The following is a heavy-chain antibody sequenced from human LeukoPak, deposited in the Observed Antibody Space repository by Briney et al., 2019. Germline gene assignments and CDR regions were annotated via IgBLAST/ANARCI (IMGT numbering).Heavy chain of an antibody. CDR3: AKSTRGRIYSALAY. CDR1: GFTIGHYV. CDR2: IIGPGGNT. V-gene: IGHV3-23*01. D-gene: IGHD1-26*01. Sequence: SGGSLPLPFDSPGFTIGHYVMKWIRQAPGKGLHWVSSIIGPGGNTYYADSVRGRFTISRDNSKNTLYLQITSLRAEETALYRCAKSTRGRIYSALAYWGQGVLVTVSS. J-gene: IGHJ4*01.